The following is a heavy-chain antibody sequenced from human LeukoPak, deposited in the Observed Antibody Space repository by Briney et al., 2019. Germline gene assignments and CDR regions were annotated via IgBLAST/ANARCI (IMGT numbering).Heavy chain of an antibody. CDR2: IKEDGSEK. J-gene: IGHJ4*02. V-gene: IGHV3-7*01. CDR3: ARGRGYPIWFFDY. D-gene: IGHD3-3*01. CDR1: VFTFSTFW. Sequence: GGTLGLSCAASVFTFSTFWMSWVRQAPGKGLEWVANIKEDGSEKYYVDSVKGPFTISRDNAKNSLYLQMNSLRAEDTAVYYCARGRGYPIWFFDYWGQGTLVTVSS.